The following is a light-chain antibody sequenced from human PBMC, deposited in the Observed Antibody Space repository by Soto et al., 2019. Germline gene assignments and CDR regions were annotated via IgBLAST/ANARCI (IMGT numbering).Light chain of an antibody. CDR2: AAS. J-gene: IGKJ1*01. CDR3: QQYSNWPPWT. Sequence: AIRMTQSPSSLFASPGDRVTITCRARQGISSYLAWYQQKPGKAPKLLIYAASTLQSGVPSRFSGSGSGTDFTLTISSLQSEDFAVYYCQQYSNWPPWTFGQGTKVDIK. CDR1: QGISSY. V-gene: IGKV1-8*01.